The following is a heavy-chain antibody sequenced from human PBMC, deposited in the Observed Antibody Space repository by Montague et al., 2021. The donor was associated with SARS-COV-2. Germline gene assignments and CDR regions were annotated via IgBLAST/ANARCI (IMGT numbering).Heavy chain of an antibody. CDR1: GGSIRTTSFY. CDR3: ASPGGYFAH. CDR2: IYYSGTT. V-gene: IGHV4-39*02. J-gene: IGHJ4*02. Sequence: SETLSLTCTVSGGSIRTTSFYWGWIRQPPGKGLEWVGSIYYSGTTYYNSSLMSRVTISIDTSKNHFSLKLRSVTAADTAIDYCASPGGYFAHWGQGALVTVSS. D-gene: IGHD1-14*01.